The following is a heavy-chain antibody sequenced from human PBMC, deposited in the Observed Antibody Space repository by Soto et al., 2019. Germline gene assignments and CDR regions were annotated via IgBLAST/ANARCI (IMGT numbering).Heavy chain of an antibody. Sequence: PGGSLRLSCAASGFTFSDYYMSWIRQAPGKGLEWVSYISSSSSYTNYADSVKGRFTISRDNAKNSLYLQMNSLRAEDTAVYYCARIAPLDTAMVSARWFDPWGQGTLVTVSS. D-gene: IGHD5-18*01. CDR1: GFTFSDYY. J-gene: IGHJ5*02. CDR3: ARIAPLDTAMVSARWFDP. CDR2: ISSSSSYT. V-gene: IGHV3-11*03.